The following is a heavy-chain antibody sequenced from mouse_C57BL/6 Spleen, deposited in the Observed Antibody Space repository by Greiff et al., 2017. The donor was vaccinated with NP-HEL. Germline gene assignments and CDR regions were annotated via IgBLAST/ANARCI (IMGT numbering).Heavy chain of an antibody. CDR3: ARGGYYYGSREFAY. Sequence: QVQLQQSGAELVKPGASVKISCKASGYAFSSYWMNWVKQRPGKGLEWIGQIYPGDGDTNYNGKFKGKATLTADKSSSTAYMQLRSLTSEDSAVYFCARGGYYYGSREFAYWGQGTLVTVSA. CDR2: IYPGDGDT. J-gene: IGHJ3*01. D-gene: IGHD1-1*01. CDR1: GYAFSSYW. V-gene: IGHV1-80*01.